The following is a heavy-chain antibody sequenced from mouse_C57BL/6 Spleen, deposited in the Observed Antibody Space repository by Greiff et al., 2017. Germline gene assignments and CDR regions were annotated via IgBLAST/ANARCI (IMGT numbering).Heavy chain of an antibody. V-gene: IGHV5-6*01. CDR3: ARHSSLYYYGSSGYFDY. D-gene: IGHD1-1*01. Sequence: EVKLMESGGDLVKPGGSLKLSCAASGFTFSSYGMSWVRQTPDKRLEWVATISSGGSYTYYPDSVKGRFTISRDNAKNTLYLQMSSLKSEDTAMYYCARHSSLYYYGSSGYFDYWGQGTTLTVSS. J-gene: IGHJ2*01. CDR2: ISSGGSYT. CDR1: GFTFSSYG.